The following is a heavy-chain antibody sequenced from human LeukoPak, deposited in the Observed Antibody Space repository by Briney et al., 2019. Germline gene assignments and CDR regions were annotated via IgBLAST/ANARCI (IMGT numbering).Heavy chain of an antibody. CDR1: GYTFTSYG. V-gene: IGHV1-18*01. CDR2: ISAYNGNT. Sequence: ASVKVSCKASGYTFTSYGISWVRQAPGQGLEWMGWISAYNGNTNYAQKLQGRATMTTDTSTSTAYMELRSLRSDDTAVYYCARDGYFGWTPAWYYGSGSSRGRYYFDYWGQGTLVTVSS. D-gene: IGHD3-10*01. J-gene: IGHJ4*02. CDR3: ARDGYFGWTPAWYYGSGSSRGRYYFDY.